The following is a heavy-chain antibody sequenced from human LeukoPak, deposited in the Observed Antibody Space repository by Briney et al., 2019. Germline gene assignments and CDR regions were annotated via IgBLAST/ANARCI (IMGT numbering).Heavy chain of an antibody. CDR1: GYTFTGYY. CDR2: INPNSGGT. D-gene: IGHD1-14*01. Sequence: ASVKASCKASGYTFTGYYMHWVRQAPGQGLEWMGWINPNSGGTNYAQKFQGWVTMTRDTSISTAYMELSRLRSDDTAVYYCARGASWRDDPGRVDYWGQGTLVTVSS. V-gene: IGHV1-2*04. J-gene: IGHJ4*02. CDR3: ARGASWRDDPGRVDY.